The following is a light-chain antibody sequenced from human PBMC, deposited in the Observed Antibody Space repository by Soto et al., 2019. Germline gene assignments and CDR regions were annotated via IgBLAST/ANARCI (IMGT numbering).Light chain of an antibody. V-gene: IGKV3-20*01. CDR1: QSVSSSY. Sequence: ILMTQSPGTLSLSPGERATLSCIASQSVSSSYLAWYQQKPGQAPRLLIYGASSRATGIPDRFSGSGSGTDFTLTISRLEPEDFAVYYCHQYGSSSWTFGQGTKVDIK. CDR2: GAS. J-gene: IGKJ1*01. CDR3: HQYGSSSWT.